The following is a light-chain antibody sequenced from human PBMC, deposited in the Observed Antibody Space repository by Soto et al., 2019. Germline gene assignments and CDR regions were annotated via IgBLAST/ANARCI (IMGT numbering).Light chain of an antibody. CDR1: HSVSSY. J-gene: IGKJ4*01. CDR3: QQHTNWPLT. V-gene: IGKV3-11*01. Sequence: ETVLTQSPATLSLSPGEGATLSCRASHSVSSYLAWYQQKPGQTPRLLIYDASTGATGIPARFSGSGSGTDFTLNISSLEPEDFAVYYCQQHTNWPLTFGGGTKVEIK. CDR2: DAS.